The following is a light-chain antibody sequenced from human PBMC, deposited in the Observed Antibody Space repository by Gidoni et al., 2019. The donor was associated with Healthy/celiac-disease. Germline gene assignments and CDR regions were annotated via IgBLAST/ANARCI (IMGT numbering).Light chain of an antibody. CDR2: KAS. V-gene: IGKV1-5*03. Sequence: DIQITQSPSTLSASVGDRVTITCRASQSISTWLAWYKQKPGKAPKLLIYKASSLESGVPSRFSGSGSGTEFTLTISSLQPDDFATYYCQQYNSYSPLTFGGGTKVEIK. CDR1: QSISTW. J-gene: IGKJ4*01. CDR3: QQYNSYSPLT.